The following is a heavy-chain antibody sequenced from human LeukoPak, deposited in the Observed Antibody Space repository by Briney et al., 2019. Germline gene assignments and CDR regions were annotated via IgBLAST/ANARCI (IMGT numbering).Heavy chain of an antibody. CDR3: ARGSTVTYYYMDV. Sequence: TPSETLSLTCTVYGGSISSYYWSWIRQPPGKGLEWIGYIYYSGSTNYNPSLKSRVTISVDTSKNQFSLKLSSVTAADTAVYYCARGSTVTYYYMDVWGKGTTVTVSS. J-gene: IGHJ6*03. D-gene: IGHD4-17*01. V-gene: IGHV4-59*01. CDR2: IYYSGST. CDR1: GGSISSYY.